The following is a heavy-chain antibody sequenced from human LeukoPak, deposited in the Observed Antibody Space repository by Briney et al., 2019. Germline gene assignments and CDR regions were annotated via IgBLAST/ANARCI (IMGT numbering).Heavy chain of an antibody. Sequence: GGSLRLSCAASGFTFSSYSMNWVRQAPGKGLEWVSSISSSSSYIYYADSVKGRFTISRDNAKNSLYLQMNSLRAEDTAVYYCARGRPSCYRGGCWYFDLWGRGTLVTVSS. CDR2: ISSSSSYI. J-gene: IGHJ2*01. V-gene: IGHV3-21*01. CDR1: GFTFSSYS. CDR3: ARGRPSCYRGGCWYFDL. D-gene: IGHD2-2*01.